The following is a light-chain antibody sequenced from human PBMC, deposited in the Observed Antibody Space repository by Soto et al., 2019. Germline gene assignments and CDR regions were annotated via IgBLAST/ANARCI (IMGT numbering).Light chain of an antibody. Sequence: EIVMTQSPATLSLSPGQRATLSCRSIQSVSSKLAWYQQRPGQAPRLLIYSASTRATGIPARFSGSGSGTEFTLTISSLQSEDVALYYCQQYSNWPPAITFGQGTRLEI. CDR1: QSVSSK. CDR3: QQYSNWPPAIT. CDR2: SAS. J-gene: IGKJ5*01. V-gene: IGKV3-15*01.